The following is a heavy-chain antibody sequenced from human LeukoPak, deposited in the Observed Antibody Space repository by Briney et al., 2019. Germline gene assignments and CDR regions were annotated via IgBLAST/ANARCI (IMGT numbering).Heavy chain of an antibody. Sequence: PSETRSLTCAVSGYSINSGYYWGWIRQPPGKGLEWIGSIYHSGSTYYNPSLKSRVTISVDTSKNQFSLKLSSVTAADTAVYYCARVDCSSTSCYITWFDPWGQGTLVTVSS. D-gene: IGHD2-2*02. CDR2: IYHSGST. J-gene: IGHJ5*02. CDR3: ARVDCSSTSCYITWFDP. CDR1: GYSINSGYY. V-gene: IGHV4-38-2*01.